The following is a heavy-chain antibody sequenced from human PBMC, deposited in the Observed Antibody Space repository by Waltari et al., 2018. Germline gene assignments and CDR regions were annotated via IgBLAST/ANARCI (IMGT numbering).Heavy chain of an antibody. Sequence: QMQLVQSGPEVKKPGTSVKVSCKASGFTFTSSAVQWVRQARGQRLEWIGWIVVGSGNTNYAQKFQERVTITRDMSTSTAYMELSSLRSEDTAVYYCAAEGQGYSSSWYRLNYWGQGTLVTVSS. D-gene: IGHD6-13*01. CDR3: AAEGQGYSSSWYRLNY. V-gene: IGHV1-58*01. CDR2: IVVGSGNT. J-gene: IGHJ4*02. CDR1: GFTFTSSA.